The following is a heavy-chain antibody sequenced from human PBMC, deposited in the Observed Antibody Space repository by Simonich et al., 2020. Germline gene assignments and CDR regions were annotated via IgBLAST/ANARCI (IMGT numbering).Heavy chain of an antibody. CDR1: GGSISSYY. CDR3: ARLPDY. V-gene: IGHV4-59*08. Sequence: QVQLQESGPRLVKPSETLSLTCTVSGGSISSYYWSWIRQPPGKGLEWIGYIYYSVSTNYNPTLKSRVTISVDTSKNQFSLKLSSVTAADTAVYYCARLPDYWGQGTLVTVSS. J-gene: IGHJ4*02. CDR2: IYYSVST.